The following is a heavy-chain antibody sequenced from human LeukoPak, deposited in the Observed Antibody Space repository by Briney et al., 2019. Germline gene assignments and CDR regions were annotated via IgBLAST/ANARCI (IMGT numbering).Heavy chain of an antibody. Sequence: GTSLRLSCAASGFTFSSHAMHWVRQAPGKGLEWVAVISYDGSSKYFADSVKGRFTISRDTSKNTLYLQMNSLRAEDTAVYYCARANRPFHSSGWYKDYWGQGTLVTVSS. CDR3: ARANRPFHSSGWYKDY. CDR1: GFTFSSHA. J-gene: IGHJ4*02. CDR2: ISYDGSSK. V-gene: IGHV3-30-3*01. D-gene: IGHD6-19*01.